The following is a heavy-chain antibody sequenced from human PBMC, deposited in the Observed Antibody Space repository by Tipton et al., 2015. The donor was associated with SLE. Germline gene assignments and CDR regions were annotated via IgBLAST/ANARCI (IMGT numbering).Heavy chain of an antibody. D-gene: IGHD3-16*01. V-gene: IGHV3-21*01. CDR1: GFTFRSYW. CDR2: ISSSSNYI. J-gene: IGHJ5*02. Sequence: GSLRLSCAASGFTFRSYWMSWIRQAPGKGLEWVSSISSSSNYIYYADSMKGRFTISRDNAKNSLYLQINSLRADDTAVYYCARDQRGGNWLDPWGQGTLVTVSS. CDR3: ARDQRGGNWLDP.